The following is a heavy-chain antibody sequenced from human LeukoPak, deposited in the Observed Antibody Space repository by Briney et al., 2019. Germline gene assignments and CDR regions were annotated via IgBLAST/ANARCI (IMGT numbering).Heavy chain of an antibody. CDR2: INHSGST. CDR1: GGSFSGYY. V-gene: IGHV4-34*01. J-gene: IGHJ4*02. CDR3: ARTVHHCSGGSCYIFDY. Sequence: SETLSLTCAVYGGSFSGYYWSWIRQPPGKGLEWIGEINHSGSTNYNPSLKSRVTISVDTSKNQFSLKLSSVTAADTAVYYCARTVHHCSGGSCYIFDYWGQGTLVTVSS. D-gene: IGHD2-15*01.